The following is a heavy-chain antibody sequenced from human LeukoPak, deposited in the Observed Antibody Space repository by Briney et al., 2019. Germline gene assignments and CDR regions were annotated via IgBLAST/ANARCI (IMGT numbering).Heavy chain of an antibody. J-gene: IGHJ4*02. CDR2: ISYDGGNK. V-gene: IGHV3-30*18. D-gene: IGHD3-3*01. CDR1: GFTVSSNY. CDR3: AKAYYDFWSGYLFDF. Sequence: GGSLRLSCAASGFTVSSNYMSWVRQAPGKGLEWVAVISYDGGNKYYADSVKGRFTISRDNSKNTLYLQMNSLRAEDTAVYYCAKAYYDFWSGYLFDFGGQGTLVTVSS.